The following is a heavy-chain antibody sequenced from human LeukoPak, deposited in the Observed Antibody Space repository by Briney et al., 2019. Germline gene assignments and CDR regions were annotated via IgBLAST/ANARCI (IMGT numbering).Heavy chain of an antibody. Sequence: KASETLSLTCTVSSGSISSSTYYWGWIRQPPGKGLEWIGSIYYSGSTYYNPSLKSRVTISVDTSKNQFSLRLNSVTAADTAMYYCAKSGGYGLIDYWGQGTRVTVSS. J-gene: IGHJ4*02. CDR2: IYYSGST. D-gene: IGHD1-26*01. CDR1: SGSISSSTYY. CDR3: AKSGGYGLIDY. V-gene: IGHV4-39*01.